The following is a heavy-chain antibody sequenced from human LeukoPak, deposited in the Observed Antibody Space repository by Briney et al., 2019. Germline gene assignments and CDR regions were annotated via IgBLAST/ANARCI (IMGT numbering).Heavy chain of an antibody. CDR3: AKAEGDYDPLNWIDP. V-gene: IGHV1-18*01. J-gene: IGHJ5*02. CDR2: MSARTGNT. Sequence: ASVKVSCKASGYTFSNHGIGWLRQSPGQGLEWVGWMSARTGNTIYAQKIQGRLTMTTEPSTRLAYIEPPILTSDDSAVKYCAKAEGDYDPLNWIDPWGQGTLVIVSS. CDR1: GYTFSNHG. D-gene: IGHD3-16*01.